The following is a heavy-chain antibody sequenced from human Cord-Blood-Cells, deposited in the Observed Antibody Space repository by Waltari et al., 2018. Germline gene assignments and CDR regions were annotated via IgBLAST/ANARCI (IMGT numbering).Heavy chain of an antibody. CDR2: IYHSGST. CDR3: VRGQQLVDWYFDL. V-gene: IGHV4-38-2*02. CDR1: GYSISSGYY. D-gene: IGHD6-13*01. Sequence: QVQLQESGPGLVKPSETLSLTCTVSGYSISSGYYWGWIRQPPGKGLEWIGSIYHSGSTYYNPSLKSRVTISVDTSKNQFSLKLSSVTAADTAVYYCVRGQQLVDWYFDLWGRGTLVTVSS. J-gene: IGHJ2*01.